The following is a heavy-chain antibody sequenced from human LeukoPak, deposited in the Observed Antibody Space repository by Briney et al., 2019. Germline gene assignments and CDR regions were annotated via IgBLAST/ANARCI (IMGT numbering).Heavy chain of an antibody. D-gene: IGHD3-9*01. J-gene: IGHJ4*02. Sequence: ASVKVSCKASGYTFTSYGISWVRQAPGQGLEWMGWISAYNGNTNYAQKLQGRVTMTTDTSTSTAYMELRSLRSDDTAVYYCARSPPAYYDILTGYYFVGSYFDYWGQGTLVTVSS. CDR2: ISAYNGNT. CDR1: GYTFTSYG. CDR3: ARSPPAYYDILTGYYFVGSYFDY. V-gene: IGHV1-18*01.